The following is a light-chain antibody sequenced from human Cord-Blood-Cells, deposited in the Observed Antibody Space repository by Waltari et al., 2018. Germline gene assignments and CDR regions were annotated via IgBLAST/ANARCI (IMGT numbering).Light chain of an antibody. CDR1: QSVSSN. J-gene: IGKJ1*01. CDR2: GAS. V-gene: IGKV3-15*01. Sequence: EIVITHSPATLPVSPGESATLSCRASQSVSSNLAWYQQKPGQAPRLLIYGASTRATGIPARFSGSGSGTEFTLTISSLQSEDFAVYYCQQYNNWLWTFGQGTKVEIK. CDR3: QQYNNWLWT.